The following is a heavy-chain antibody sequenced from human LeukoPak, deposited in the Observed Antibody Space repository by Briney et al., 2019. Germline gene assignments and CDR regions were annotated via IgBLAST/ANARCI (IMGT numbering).Heavy chain of an antibody. Sequence: QPGASLRLSCAASGFTFSSYAMSWVRQAPGKGLEWVSAISGSGGSTYYADSVKGRFTISRDNSKNTLYLQMNSLRAEDTAVYNCAKAWPYCSSTSCYQANYYGMDVWGQGTTVTVSS. J-gene: IGHJ6*02. CDR2: ISGSGGST. V-gene: IGHV3-23*01. CDR1: GFTFSSYA. D-gene: IGHD2-2*01. CDR3: AKAWPYCSSTSCYQANYYGMDV.